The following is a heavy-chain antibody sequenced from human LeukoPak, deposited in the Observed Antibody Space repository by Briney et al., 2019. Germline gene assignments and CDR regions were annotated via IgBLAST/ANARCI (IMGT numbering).Heavy chain of an antibody. CDR3: ARGEVEDAFDI. Sequence: PSETLSLTCTVSGGSISSSYWSWIRQPPGKGLEWIGYIYYSGSTNYNPSLKSRVTISVDTSKNQFSLKLSSVTAADTAVYYCARGEVEDAFDIWGQGTMVTVSS. J-gene: IGHJ3*02. CDR2: IYYSGST. D-gene: IGHD1-26*01. CDR1: GGSISSSY. V-gene: IGHV4-59*01.